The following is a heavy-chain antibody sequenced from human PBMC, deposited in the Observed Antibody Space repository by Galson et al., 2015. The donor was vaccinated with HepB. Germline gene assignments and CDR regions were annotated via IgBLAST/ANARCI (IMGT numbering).Heavy chain of an antibody. V-gene: IGHV3-30-3*01. CDR2: LLYDGTDK. CDR3: ARAAYWGCDW. CDR1: GFSFSTYS. J-gene: IGHJ4*02. D-gene: IGHD2-8*02. Sequence: SLRLSGAASGFSFSTYSMHWVRQAPGKGLGWVAFLLYDGTDKSYADSVKGRFTISRDSPRNMVFLQMNSLTPEDTAMYYCARAAYWGCDWWGQGTLLTVSS.